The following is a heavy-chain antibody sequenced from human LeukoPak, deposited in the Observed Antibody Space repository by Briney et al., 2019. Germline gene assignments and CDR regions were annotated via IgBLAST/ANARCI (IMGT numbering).Heavy chain of an antibody. CDR2: ISSSSDYI. CDR1: GFTFSSYS. D-gene: IGHD1-1*01. V-gene: IGHV3-21*01. J-gene: IGHJ6*03. CDR3: ARVKTGNWLSRGYYYMDV. Sequence: PGGSLRLSCAASGFTFSSYSMNWVRQAPGKGLEWVSSISSSSDYIYYADSVKGRFTISRDNAKNSLFLQMNSLRAEDTAVYYCARVKTGNWLSRGYYYMDVWGKGTTVTVSS.